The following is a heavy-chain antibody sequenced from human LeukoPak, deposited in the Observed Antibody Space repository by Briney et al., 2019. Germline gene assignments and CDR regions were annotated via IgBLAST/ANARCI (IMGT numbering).Heavy chain of an antibody. D-gene: IGHD1-26*01. CDR3: AKGGKWDVTPFDY. CDR1: GFTFTSYS. J-gene: IGHJ4*02. V-gene: IGHV3-23*01. Sequence: GGSLRLTCAASGFTFTSYSMNWVRQAPGKGLEWVSTISGGGGSTYYADSVKGRFTISRDNSKNTLYLQVNSLRAEDTAVYYCAKGGKWDVTPFDYWGQGTLVTVSS. CDR2: ISGGGGST.